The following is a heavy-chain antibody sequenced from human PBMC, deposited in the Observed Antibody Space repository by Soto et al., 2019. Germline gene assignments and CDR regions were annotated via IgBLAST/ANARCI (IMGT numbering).Heavy chain of an antibody. J-gene: IGHJ6*02. CDR1: GYTFTGYY. V-gene: IGHV1-2*04. Sequence: ASVKVSCKASGYTFTGYYIHWVRQAPGQGLEWMGWINPNSGVTNYAQKFQGWVTMTRDSSITTAYMELSRLRSDDTAVYYSARNDYSKPPRGMDVWGQGTTVTVSS. CDR3: ARNDYSKPPRGMDV. CDR2: INPNSGVT. D-gene: IGHD4-4*01.